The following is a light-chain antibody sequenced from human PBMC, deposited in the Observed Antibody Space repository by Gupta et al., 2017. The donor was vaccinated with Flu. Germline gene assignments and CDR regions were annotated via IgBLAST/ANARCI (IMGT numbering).Light chain of an antibody. CDR2: GAS. Sequence: IYGASNRDTGIADRFSGSVCGTDLALTISRREPEDFAVYYCQQYDHSPQFTFGHGTRVDIK. V-gene: IGKV3-20*01. CDR3: QQYDHSPQFT. J-gene: IGKJ3*01.